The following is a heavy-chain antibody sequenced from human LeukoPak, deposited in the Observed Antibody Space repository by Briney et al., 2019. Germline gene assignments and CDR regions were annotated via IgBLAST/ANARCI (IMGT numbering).Heavy chain of an antibody. Sequence: GASVKVSCKASGYTFTSYYMHWVRQAPGQGLEWMGGIIPIFDTANYAQKFQGRVTITADKSTSTAYMELSSLRSEDTAVYYCARAVQVTTGGLFDYWGQGTLVTVSS. CDR3: ARAVQVTTGGLFDY. J-gene: IGHJ4*02. D-gene: IGHD4-17*01. V-gene: IGHV1-69*06. CDR1: GYTFTSYY. CDR2: IIPIFDTA.